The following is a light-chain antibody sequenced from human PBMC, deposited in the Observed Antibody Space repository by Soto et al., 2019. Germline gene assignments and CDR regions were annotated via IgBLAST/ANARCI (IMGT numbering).Light chain of an antibody. CDR1: NSNIGSYS. Sequence: QSVLTQPPSASGTPGLRVTISCSGSNSNIGSYSVNWYRHLPGTAPKLLVFSDDQRPSGVPDRFSGSKSGPSASLAISGLQSEDEADYYCAAWDDSLNGPVFGGGTKLTVL. CDR3: AAWDDSLNGPV. V-gene: IGLV1-44*01. CDR2: SDD. J-gene: IGLJ2*01.